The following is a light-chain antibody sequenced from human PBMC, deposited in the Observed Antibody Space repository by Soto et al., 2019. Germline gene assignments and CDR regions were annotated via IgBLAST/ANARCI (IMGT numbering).Light chain of an antibody. Sequence: QPVLTQSPSASASLGASVKLTCTLSSGHSSYAIAWHQQQPEKGPRYLMKVNSDGSHIKGDGIPDRFSGSSSGAERYLTISSLQSEDEADYYCQTWGTGIRVFGGGTKVTVL. V-gene: IGLV4-69*01. CDR2: VNSDGSH. CDR1: SGHSSYA. J-gene: IGLJ3*02. CDR3: QTWGTGIRV.